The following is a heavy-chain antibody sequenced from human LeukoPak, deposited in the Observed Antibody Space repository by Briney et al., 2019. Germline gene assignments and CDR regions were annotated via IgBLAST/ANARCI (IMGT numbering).Heavy chain of an antibody. CDR3: ATTDRWELPNYYYYGTDV. Sequence: ASVKVSCKVSGYTLTELSIHWVRQAPGKGLEGMGGFDPEDGETIYAQKFQGRVTKTEDTSTDTAYMELSSLRSEDTAVYYCATTDRWELPNYYYYGTDVWGQGTTVTVSS. CDR2: FDPEDGET. V-gene: IGHV1-24*01. J-gene: IGHJ6*02. CDR1: GYTLTELS. D-gene: IGHD1-26*01.